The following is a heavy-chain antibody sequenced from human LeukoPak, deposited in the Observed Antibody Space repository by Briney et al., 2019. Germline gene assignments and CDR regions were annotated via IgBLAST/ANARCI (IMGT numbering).Heavy chain of an antibody. D-gene: IGHD3-9*01. J-gene: IGHJ4*01. CDR3: AKWGDYDILTGYYESDY. V-gene: IGHV3-23*01. CDR2: IGGRDGGT. CDR1: GFIFSNYA. Sequence: GGSLRLSCAASGFIFSNYAMSWVRQAPGKGLEWVSAIGGRDGGTYYADSVKGRFTVSRDDPKNTLYLQMNTLRVEDTAVYYCAKWGDYDILTGYYESDYWGHGTLVTVSS.